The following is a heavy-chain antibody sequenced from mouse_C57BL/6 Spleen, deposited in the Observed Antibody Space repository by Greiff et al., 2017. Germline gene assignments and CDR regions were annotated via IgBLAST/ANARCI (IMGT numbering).Heavy chain of an antibody. CDR2: ISDGGSCT. V-gene: IGHV5-4*01. J-gene: IGHJ3*01. Sequence: EVHLVESGGGLVKPGGSLKLSCAASGFTFSSYAMSWVRQTPEKRLEWVATISDGGSCTYYPDNVKGRFTISRDNAKNNLYLQMSHLKSEDTAMYYCARDNSNSWGFAYWGQGTLVTVSA. CDR3: ARDNSNSWGFAY. D-gene: IGHD2-5*01. CDR1: GFTFSSYA.